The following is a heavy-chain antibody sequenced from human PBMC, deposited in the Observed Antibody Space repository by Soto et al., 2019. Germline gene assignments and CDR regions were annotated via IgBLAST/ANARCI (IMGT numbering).Heavy chain of an antibody. D-gene: IGHD2-21*02. CDR3: ARSGCGGDCSLVY. CDR1: GYTFTSHY. Sequence: QVQLVQSGAEVKKPGASVKVSCKASGYTFTSHYMNWVRQAPGRGLEWMGVIIPNDGSTTYAQNFQGRVTMTRDTSTRTVYMELSSLRSEDTALYYCARSGCGGDCSLVYWGQGTPLTVSS. J-gene: IGHJ4*02. CDR2: IIPNDGST. V-gene: IGHV1-46*01.